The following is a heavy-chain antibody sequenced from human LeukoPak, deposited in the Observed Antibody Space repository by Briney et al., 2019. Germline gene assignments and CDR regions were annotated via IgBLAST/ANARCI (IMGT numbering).Heavy chain of an antibody. CDR1: GFTFSNYA. V-gene: IGHV3-23*01. D-gene: IGHD5-18*01. Sequence: GGSLRLSCAASGFTFSNYAMNWVRQAPGKGLECVSGISGSGGSTYLADSVKGRFTISRDNSKNTVYLQMNSLRAEDTAIYYCAKSIGYSYGYELDYWGQGILVTVSS. CDR3: AKSIGYSYGYELDY. J-gene: IGHJ4*02. CDR2: ISGSGGST.